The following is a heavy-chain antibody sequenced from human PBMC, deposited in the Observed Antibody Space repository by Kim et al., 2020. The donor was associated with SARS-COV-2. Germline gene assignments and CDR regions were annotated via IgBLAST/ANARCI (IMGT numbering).Heavy chain of an antibody. CDR3: ASGSGGYFF. J-gene: IGHJ4*02. CDR2: SEK. V-gene: IGHV3-7*01. Sequence: SEKYYEDSRKGRFTISRDNAKNSLYLQLNSLRAEYTAVYYCASGSGGYFFWGQGTMVTVSS. D-gene: IGHD6-19*01.